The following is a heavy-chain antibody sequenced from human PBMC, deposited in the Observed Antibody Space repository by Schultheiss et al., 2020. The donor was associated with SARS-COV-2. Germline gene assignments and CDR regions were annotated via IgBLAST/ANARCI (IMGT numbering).Heavy chain of an antibody. CDR3: SRFGGLDYYYYYGMDV. CDR2: IRSKANSYAT. V-gene: IGHV3-73*01. D-gene: IGHD3-10*01. J-gene: IGHJ6*02. CDR1: GFIFSGSA. Sequence: GESLKISCAASGFIFSGSAMHWVRQASGKGLEWVGRIRSKANSYATAYAASVKGRFTISRDDSKNTAYLLMNSLKSEDTAVYYCSRFGGLDYYYYYGMDVWGQGTTVTVSS.